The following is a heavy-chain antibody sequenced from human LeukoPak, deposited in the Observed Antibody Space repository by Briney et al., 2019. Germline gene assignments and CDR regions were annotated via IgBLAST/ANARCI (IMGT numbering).Heavy chain of an antibody. J-gene: IGHJ4*02. Sequence: PGGSLRLSCAASGFPFSNYAMSWVRQAPGKGLEWVSDISGSGGDTYYADSVKGRFTISRDNSKNTLYLHMNSLRAEDTVVYYCAKRYNSLTSYYSHCDYWGQGTLVTVSS. D-gene: IGHD3-9*01. V-gene: IGHV3-23*01. CDR2: ISGSGGDT. CDR3: AKRYNSLTSYYSHCDY. CDR1: GFPFSNYA.